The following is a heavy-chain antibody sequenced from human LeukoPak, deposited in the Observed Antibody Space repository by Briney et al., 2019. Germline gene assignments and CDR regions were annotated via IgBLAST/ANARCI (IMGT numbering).Heavy chain of an antibody. CDR2: ISYDGSNK. V-gene: IGHV3-30*04. J-gene: IGHJ4*02. CDR1: GFTFSSYV. Sequence: GRSLRLSCAASGFTFSSYVMHWVRQAPGKGLEWVAVISYDGSNKYYADSVKGRFTISRDNSKNTLYLQMNSLRAEDTAVYYCARDGAIYGSGSYSFYFDYWGQGTLVTVSS. CDR3: ARDGAIYGSGSYSFYFDY. D-gene: IGHD3-10*01.